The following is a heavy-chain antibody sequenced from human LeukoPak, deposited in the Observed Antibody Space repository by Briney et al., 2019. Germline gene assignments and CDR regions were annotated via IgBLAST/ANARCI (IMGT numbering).Heavy chain of an antibody. V-gene: IGHV4-4*02. CDR2: IYHSGTT. CDR1: GAFITNSHW. CDR3: ATYFYGEYGSYYFDY. J-gene: IGHJ4*02. Sequence: WETLSLTCAVSGAFITNSHWWSWARQPPGKGLEWIGEIYHSGTTNYNPSLKSRVTMSVDKSKNQFCLKLSSVTAADTAVYYCATYFYGEYGSYYFDYWGQGTLVTVPS. D-gene: IGHD4-17*01.